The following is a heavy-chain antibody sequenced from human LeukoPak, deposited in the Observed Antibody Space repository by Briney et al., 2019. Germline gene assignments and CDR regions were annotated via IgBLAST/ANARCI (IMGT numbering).Heavy chain of an antibody. J-gene: IGHJ4*02. D-gene: IGHD2-2*01. V-gene: IGHV3-23*01. CDR2: ISGSGGST. CDR3: AKRFVPAANNY. Sequence: GESLKISCAASGFTFSSYAMSWVRQAPGKGLEWVSAISGSGGSTYYADSVKGRFTISRDNSKNTLYLQMNSLRAEDTAVYYCAKRFVPAANNYWGQGTLVTVSS. CDR1: GFTFSSYA.